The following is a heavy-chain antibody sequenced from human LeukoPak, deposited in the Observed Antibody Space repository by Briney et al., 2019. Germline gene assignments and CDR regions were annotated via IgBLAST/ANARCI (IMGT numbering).Heavy chain of an antibody. D-gene: IGHD3-22*01. Sequence: SETLSLTCTVSGGSISSYYWSWIRQPPGKGLEWIGYIYYSGSTNYNPSLKSRVTISVDTSKDQFSLKLSSVTAADTAVYYCARAGLQDYYDSSGYYDYWGQGTLVTVSS. V-gene: IGHV4-59*12. J-gene: IGHJ4*02. CDR3: ARAGLQDYYDSSGYYDY. CDR2: IYYSGST. CDR1: GGSISSYY.